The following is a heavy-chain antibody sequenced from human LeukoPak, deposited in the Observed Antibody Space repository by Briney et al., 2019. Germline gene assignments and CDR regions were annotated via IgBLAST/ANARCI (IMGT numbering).Heavy chain of an antibody. V-gene: IGHV1-2*02. D-gene: IGHD3-22*01. CDR2: INPNSGCT. CDR1: GYTFTGYY. Sequence: ASVKVSCKDAGYTFTGYYMHWVRQAPGQALEWMGWINPNSGCTNYAQKFQGRVTMARDTSISTAYMELSRLRSDDTAVYYCARTYYYDSSGPVTDYWGQGTLVTVSS. CDR3: ARTYYYDSSGPVTDY. J-gene: IGHJ4*02.